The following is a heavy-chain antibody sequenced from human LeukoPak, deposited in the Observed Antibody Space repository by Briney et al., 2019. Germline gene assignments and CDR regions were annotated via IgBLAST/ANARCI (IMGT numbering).Heavy chain of an antibody. Sequence: GGSLRLSCAASGFTFSDSWMHWLRQAPGKGLEWVANIKQDGSEKYYVDSVKGRFIISRDNAKNSLYLQMNSLRDEDTAVYYCARDSAAHGGYWGQGTPVIVSS. CDR2: IKQDGSEK. V-gene: IGHV3-7*03. CDR1: GFTFSDSW. D-gene: IGHD6-25*01. CDR3: ARDSAAHGGY. J-gene: IGHJ4*02.